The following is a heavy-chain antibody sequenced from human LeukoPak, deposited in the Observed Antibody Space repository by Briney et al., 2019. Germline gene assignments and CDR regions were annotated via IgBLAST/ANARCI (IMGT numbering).Heavy chain of an antibody. Sequence: PGGSLRLSCAASGFTFSSYAMSWVRQVPGKGLEWVSSISGSGGRTYYADSVKGRFTISRDNSKNTLYLQMNSLRAEDTAVYYCAKPSCSSTSCSPSFYYYGMDVWGQGTTVTVSS. J-gene: IGHJ6*02. CDR2: ISGSGGRT. CDR1: GFTFSSYA. D-gene: IGHD2-2*01. CDR3: AKPSCSSTSCSPSFYYYGMDV. V-gene: IGHV3-23*01.